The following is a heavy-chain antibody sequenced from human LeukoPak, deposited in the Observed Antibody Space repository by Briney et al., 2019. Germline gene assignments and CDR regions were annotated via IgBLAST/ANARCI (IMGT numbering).Heavy chain of an antibody. V-gene: IGHV3-33*08. CDR1: GFTFSSYA. D-gene: IGHD3-16*01. CDR2: IWSDGSQK. Sequence: PGGSLRLSCVASGFTFSSYAMAWVRQAPGKGLEWVAVIWSDGSQKYYADSVKGRFTISRDNSENTLYLQMNSLRAEDTAVYYCASDRGGSPFDYWGQGTLVTVSS. CDR3: ASDRGGSPFDY. J-gene: IGHJ4*02.